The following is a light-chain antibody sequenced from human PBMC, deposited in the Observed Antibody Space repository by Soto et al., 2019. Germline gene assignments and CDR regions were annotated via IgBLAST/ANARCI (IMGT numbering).Light chain of an antibody. Sequence: EIVMTQSPATLSVSPGDRATLSCRASQSVGSNLAWYQQKPGQAPRLLIYGASTRATGIPARFSGSGSGTEFTLTISSLQSEDFAVNYCQQYNNWPPWTFGQGTKVEIK. CDR1: QSVGSN. CDR2: GAS. V-gene: IGKV3-15*01. J-gene: IGKJ1*01. CDR3: QQYNNWPPWT.